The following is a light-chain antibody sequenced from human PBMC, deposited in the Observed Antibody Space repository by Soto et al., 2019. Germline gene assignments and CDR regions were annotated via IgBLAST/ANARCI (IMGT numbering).Light chain of an antibody. J-gene: IGKJ5*01. CDR3: QQYNSYPIT. CDR1: QSISSR. V-gene: IGKV1-5*03. CDR2: KAS. Sequence: DSQMSQSPSTLSASVGDRVTITCRASQSISSRLAWYQQKPGKAPKLLIYKASSLESGVPSRFSGSGSGTEFTLTISSLPPDDFATYYCQQYNSYPITFGQGTRLEIK.